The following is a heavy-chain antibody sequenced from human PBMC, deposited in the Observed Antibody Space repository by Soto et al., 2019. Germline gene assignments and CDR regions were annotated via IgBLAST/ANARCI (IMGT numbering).Heavy chain of an antibody. CDR2: VHYTGTT. D-gene: IGHD6-13*01. CDR1: GGSLSSYY. Sequence: SETLSLTCSVSGGSLSSYYWNWIRQPPGKGLEWIGYVHYTGTTNYNPSLKSRVTMSGDTSKRQFSLKLSSVTAADTAMYYCARDRSDSWLRAFAIWAQGIMVTVSS. J-gene: IGHJ3*02. CDR3: ARDRSDSWLRAFAI. V-gene: IGHV4-59*01.